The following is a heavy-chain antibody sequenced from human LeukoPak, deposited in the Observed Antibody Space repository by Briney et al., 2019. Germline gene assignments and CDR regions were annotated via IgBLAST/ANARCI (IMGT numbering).Heavy chain of an antibody. D-gene: IGHD1-26*01. CDR2: IKYDASST. CDR3: ARGATNAYYQDY. J-gene: IGHJ4*02. Sequence: GGSLRLSCADSGFTFSSHWMHWVRQAPGKGLVWVSRIKYDASSTSYADSVKGRFTISRDNAKNTLYLQMNSLRAEDTAVYYCARGATNAYYQDYWGQGTLVTVSS. CDR1: GFTFSSHW. V-gene: IGHV3-74*01.